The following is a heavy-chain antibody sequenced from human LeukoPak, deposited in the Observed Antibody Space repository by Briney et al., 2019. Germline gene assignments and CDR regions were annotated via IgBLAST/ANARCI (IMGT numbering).Heavy chain of an antibody. CDR2: IYPGDSHT. J-gene: IGHJ6*03. Sequence: GESLKISCKVSGYTFTTHWIGWVRQMPGIGLGWMGIIYPGDSHTRYSPSFQGLVTMSGDKSISTAYLQWRSLKASDTAMYFCVRHGQVQLGGPYYYMDVWGNGTTVTVSS. CDR1: GYTFTTHW. D-gene: IGHD5-18*01. CDR3: VRHGQVQLGGPYYYMDV. V-gene: IGHV5-51*01.